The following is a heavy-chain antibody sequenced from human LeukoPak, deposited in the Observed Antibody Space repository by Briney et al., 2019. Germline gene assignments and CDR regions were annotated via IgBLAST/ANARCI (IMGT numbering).Heavy chain of an antibody. V-gene: IGHV3-21*01. Sequence: GGSLRLSCAASGFTFSSYSMNWVRQAPGKGLEWVSSISSSSSYIYYADSVKGRFTISRDNAKNSLYLQMNSLRAEDTAVYYCARVGSSSWHDPWYFDYWGQGTLVTVSS. CDR1: GFTFSSYS. CDR2: ISSSSSYI. J-gene: IGHJ4*02. D-gene: IGHD6-13*01. CDR3: ARVGSSSWHDPWYFDY.